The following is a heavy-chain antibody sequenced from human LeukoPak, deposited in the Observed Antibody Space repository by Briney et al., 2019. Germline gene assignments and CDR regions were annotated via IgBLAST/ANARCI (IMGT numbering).Heavy chain of an antibody. CDR1: GFTFSSYG. CDR3: AKDKGREGDY. CDR2: ISADGIDK. J-gene: IGHJ4*02. Sequence: GGSLRLSCAASGFTFSSYGMHWVRQAPGKGLEWVAVISADGIDKYYADSVKGRFTISRDNSKNTLYLQMSSLRPEDTAVYYCAKDKGREGDYWGQGNLVTVSS. V-gene: IGHV3-30*18.